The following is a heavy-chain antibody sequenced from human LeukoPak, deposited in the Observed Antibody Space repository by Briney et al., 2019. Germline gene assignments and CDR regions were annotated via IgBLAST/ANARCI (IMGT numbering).Heavy chain of an antibody. J-gene: IGHJ4*02. Sequence: PGRSLRLSCAASGFTLSSYGMHWVRQAPGKGLEWVAVISYDGSNKYNADSVKGRFTISRDKSKNTLYLQMNRLRAEDTAVYYCAKERSKKYYYGSGSYNDYWGQGTLVTVSS. D-gene: IGHD3-10*01. V-gene: IGHV3-30*18. CDR3: AKERSKKYYYGSGSYNDY. CDR1: GFTLSSYG. CDR2: ISYDGSNK.